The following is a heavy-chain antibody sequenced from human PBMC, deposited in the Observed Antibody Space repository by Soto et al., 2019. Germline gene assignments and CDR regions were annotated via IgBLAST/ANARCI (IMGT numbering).Heavy chain of an antibody. Sequence: QVRLQESGPGLVKPSETLSLTCTVSGAALSSGGYFYTWVRQPPGKGLEWLGYSYYSGGTNYNPSLRSVGTISLDKSKSQFSLRLSSVTAAYTAVYYCTREQSDDNYFDPWCQGILVTVSS. J-gene: IGHJ5*02. D-gene: IGHD6-19*01. CDR2: SYYSGGT. CDR3: TREQSDDNYFDP. V-gene: IGHV4-61*08. CDR1: GAALSSGGYF.